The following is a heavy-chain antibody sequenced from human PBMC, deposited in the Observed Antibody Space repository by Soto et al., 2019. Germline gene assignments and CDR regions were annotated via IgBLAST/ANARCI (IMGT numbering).Heavy chain of an antibody. CDR1: GGSFSGYY. Sequence: QVQLQQWGAGPLRPLETLSLTCGVSGGSFSGYYWAWIRQSPGKGLEWIGEINDRGSINYNPSLKSLVSISVGTSKNHYSLNLRSVTAADTAVYYCARESHDILTGPPWVWYFDLWGRGTLVTVSS. CDR2: INDRGSI. D-gene: IGHD3-9*01. J-gene: IGHJ2*01. V-gene: IGHV4-34*01. CDR3: ARESHDILTGPPWVWYFDL.